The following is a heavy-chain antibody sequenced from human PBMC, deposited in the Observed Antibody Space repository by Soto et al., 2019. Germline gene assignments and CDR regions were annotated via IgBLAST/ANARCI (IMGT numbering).Heavy chain of an antibody. D-gene: IGHD1-1*01. V-gene: IGHV3-23*01. CDR2: ISGSGGST. J-gene: IGHJ4*02. CDR3: AKDKAGGPKLYYFDY. Sequence: EVQLLESGGGLVQPGGSLRLSCAASGFTFSSYAMSWVRQAPGKGLEWVSAISGSGGSTYYADSVKGRFTISRDNSKNTLYLQMNRLRAEDTAVYYCAKDKAGGPKLYYFDYWGQGTLVTVSS. CDR1: GFTFSSYA.